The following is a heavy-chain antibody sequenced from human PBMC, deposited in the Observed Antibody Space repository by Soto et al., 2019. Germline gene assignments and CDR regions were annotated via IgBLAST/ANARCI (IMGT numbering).Heavy chain of an antibody. D-gene: IGHD6-13*01. CDR2: ISYDGSNK. CDR3: GRRGIDYYYYGMDV. J-gene: IGHJ6*02. V-gene: IGHV3-30*01. CDR1: GFTLSSYA. Sequence: PGGSLRLSCAASGFTLSSYAMHWVRQDPGKGLEWVAVISYDGSNKYYADYVKGRFTISRDNSKNTLYLQMNSLRAEDTAVYYCGRRGIDYYYYGMDVWGQGTTVTVSS.